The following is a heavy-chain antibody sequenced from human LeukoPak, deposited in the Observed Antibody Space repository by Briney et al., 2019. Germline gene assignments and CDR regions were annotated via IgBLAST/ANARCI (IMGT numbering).Heavy chain of an antibody. D-gene: IGHD3-10*01. CDR3: AKVPLYYYGSGKGSIFDY. CDR2: ISSSSSYI. V-gene: IGHV3-21*04. Sequence: GGSLRLSCAASGFTFSSYSMNWVRQAPGKGLEWVSSISSSSSYIYYADSVKGRFTISRDNSKNTLYLQMNSLRAEDTAVYYCAKVPLYYYGSGKGSIFDYWGQGTLVTVSS. J-gene: IGHJ4*02. CDR1: GFTFSSYS.